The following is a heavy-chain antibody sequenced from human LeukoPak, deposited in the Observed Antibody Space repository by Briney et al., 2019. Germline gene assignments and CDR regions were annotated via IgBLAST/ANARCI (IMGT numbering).Heavy chain of an antibody. CDR1: GFTFSSYA. V-gene: IGHV3-23*01. Sequence: GGSLRLSCAASGFTFSSYAMNWVRQAPGKGLEWVSVISGSGGRPYYEDSVKGRFTISRDNSKNTLYLQMNSLRAEDTAVYYCAKGRSAAMIEAAFDYWGQGTLVTVSS. CDR2: ISGSGGRP. J-gene: IGHJ4*02. D-gene: IGHD3-22*01. CDR3: AKGRSAAMIEAAFDY.